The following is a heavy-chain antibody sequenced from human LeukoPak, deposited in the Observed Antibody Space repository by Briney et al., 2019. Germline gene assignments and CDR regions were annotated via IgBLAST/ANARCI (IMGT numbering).Heavy chain of an antibody. D-gene: IGHD2-2*01. J-gene: IGHJ4*02. CDR1: GYTFATYW. CDR3: VRHLSDITSCPNY. V-gene: IGHV5-51*01. Sequence: GESLKISRRGSGYTFATYWIGWVRQMPGKGLGWMGIIYPGDSRTTYSPSFQGQVTISADKSIRTAYLQWNSLKASDTAIYYCVRHLSDITSCPNYWGPGTLITVAS. CDR2: IYPGDSRT.